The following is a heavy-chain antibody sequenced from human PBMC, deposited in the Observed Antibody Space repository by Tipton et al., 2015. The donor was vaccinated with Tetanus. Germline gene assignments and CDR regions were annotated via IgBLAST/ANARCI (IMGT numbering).Heavy chain of an antibody. V-gene: IGHV4-61*01. CDR1: GASISSIYS. D-gene: IGHD6-13*01. J-gene: IGHJ4*02. CDR3: AGVTAQRTELYFDH. Sequence: TLSLTCAVSGASISSIYSWSWIRQPPGKGLEWIGYVYCTGSTNHNPSLKSRVTISMDRSKNQISLQLTSVTAADTAVYFCAGVTAQRTELYFDHWGQGTLVTVSS. CDR2: VYCTGST.